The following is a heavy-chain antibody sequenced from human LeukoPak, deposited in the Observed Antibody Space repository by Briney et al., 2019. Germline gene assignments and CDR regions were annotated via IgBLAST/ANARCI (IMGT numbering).Heavy chain of an antibody. Sequence: GGSLRLSCAASGFTFSGHWMSWVRQAPGKGLEWVANINQGGSDKYYVDSVKGRFTISRDNANNLLYLQMNSLRGEDKAVYYCTRDRSRAEDDWGQGTLVTVSS. CDR1: GFTFSGHW. D-gene: IGHD1-14*01. V-gene: IGHV3-7*01. CDR2: INQGGSDK. CDR3: TRDRSRAEDD. J-gene: IGHJ4*02.